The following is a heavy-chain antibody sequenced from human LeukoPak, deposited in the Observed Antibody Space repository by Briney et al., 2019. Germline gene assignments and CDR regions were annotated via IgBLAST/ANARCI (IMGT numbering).Heavy chain of an antibody. D-gene: IGHD2-15*01. CDR3: ARDLDIEVVAAASWFDAYDI. CDR1: GFNFNSYW. Sequence: GGSLRLSCAVSGFNFNSYWMNWVRQAPGKGLEWVANIKQDESEKNYVDSVKGRFTISRDNANNLLHLQMNSLRVEDTAVYYCARDLDIEVVAAASWFDAYDIWGRGTMVTVSS. CDR2: IKQDESEK. J-gene: IGHJ3*02. V-gene: IGHV3-7*01.